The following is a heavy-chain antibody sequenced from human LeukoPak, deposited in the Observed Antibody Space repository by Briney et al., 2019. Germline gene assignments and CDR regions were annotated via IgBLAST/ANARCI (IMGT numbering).Heavy chain of an antibody. V-gene: IGHV1-2*02. J-gene: IGHJ5*02. Sequence: ASVKVSCKASGYTFTGYYMHWVRQAPGQGLEWMGWINPNSGGTNYAQKFQGRVTMTRDTSISTAYMELSSLRSEDTAVYYCATVDPLLRYFGRWFDPWGQGTLVTVSS. CDR2: INPNSGGT. CDR3: ATVDPLLRYFGRWFDP. CDR1: GYTFTGYY. D-gene: IGHD3-9*01.